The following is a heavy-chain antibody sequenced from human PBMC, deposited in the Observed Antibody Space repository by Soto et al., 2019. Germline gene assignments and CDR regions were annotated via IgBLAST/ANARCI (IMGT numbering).Heavy chain of an antibody. CDR2: IFSNDEK. Sequence: QVTLKESGPVLVKPTETLTLTCTVSGFSLSNARMGVSWIRQPPGKALEWLAHIFSNDEKSYSTSLKSRLTISKHTSKSQVVLTMTNMDPVDTATYYCARIPRYSSSWYGMDVWGQGTTVTVSS. D-gene: IGHD6-13*01. CDR3: ARIPRYSSSWYGMDV. J-gene: IGHJ6*02. CDR1: GFSLSNARMG. V-gene: IGHV2-26*01.